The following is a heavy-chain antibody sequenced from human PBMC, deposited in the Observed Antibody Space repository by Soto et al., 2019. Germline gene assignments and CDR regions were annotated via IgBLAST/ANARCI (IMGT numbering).Heavy chain of an antibody. Sequence: GRSLRLSFAASGFSFGTVVMTWLRQAPGGGLEWVASITDSGYTTSYAETVEGRFTVSRDNCKNKLHLQMNDLRAEDTATYYCAKNGQWLGTRPEAWGQGTRVTVST. V-gene: IGHV3-23*01. CDR1: GFSFGTVV. CDR3: AKNGQWLGTRPEA. CDR2: ITDSGYTT. J-gene: IGHJ4*02. D-gene: IGHD6-19*01.